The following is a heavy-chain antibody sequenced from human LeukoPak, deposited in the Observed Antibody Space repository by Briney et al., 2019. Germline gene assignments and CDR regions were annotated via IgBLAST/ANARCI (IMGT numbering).Heavy chain of an antibody. J-gene: IGHJ5*02. CDR2: ISAYNGNT. Sequence: ASVKVSFKASGYTFTSYGISWVRQAPGQGLEWMGWISAYNGNTNYPQKLQGRVTMTTDTSTSTAYMELRSLRSDDTAVYYCARVLPAIVLMVYASNWFDPWGQGTLVAVSS. CDR3: ARVLPAIVLMVYASNWFDP. CDR1: GYTFTSYG. V-gene: IGHV1-18*01. D-gene: IGHD2-8*01.